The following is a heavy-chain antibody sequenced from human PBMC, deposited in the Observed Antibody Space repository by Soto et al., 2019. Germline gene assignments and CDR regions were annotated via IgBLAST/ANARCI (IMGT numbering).Heavy chain of an antibody. CDR2: ISSSSSYI. V-gene: IGHV3-21*01. CDR1: GFTFSSYI. Sequence: EVQLVESGGGLVKPGGSLRLSCAASGFTFSSYIMNWVRQAPGKGLEWVSSISSSSSYIYYADSVKGRFTISRDNAKNSLYLQMNSLRAEDTAVYYCARDEFGGGRVFDYWGQGTLVTVSS. D-gene: IGHD3-16*01. CDR3: ARDEFGGGRVFDY. J-gene: IGHJ4*02.